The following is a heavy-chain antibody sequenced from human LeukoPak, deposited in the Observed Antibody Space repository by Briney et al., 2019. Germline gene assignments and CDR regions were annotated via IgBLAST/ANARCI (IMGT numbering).Heavy chain of an antibody. CDR1: GFTFSDYW. CDR2: VNSDGSST. Sequence: GGSLRLSCAASGFTFSDYWMHWVRHVPGKGLVWVSRVNSDGSSTSYADSVKGRFTISRDNAKSSLYLQMNSLRAEDSAIYYCARKYSSSPRAPNWYFDLWGRGTLVTVSS. J-gene: IGHJ2*01. CDR3: ARKYSSSPRAPNWYFDL. D-gene: IGHD3-22*01. V-gene: IGHV3-74*01.